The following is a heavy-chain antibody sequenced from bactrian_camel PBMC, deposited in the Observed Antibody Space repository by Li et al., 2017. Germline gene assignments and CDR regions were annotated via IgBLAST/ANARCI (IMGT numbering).Heavy chain of an antibody. CDR2: IGIDGST. CDR3: AAEPSSGGYCYAAIEVVGYNN. D-gene: IGHD2*01. Sequence: HVQLVESGGASVQVGGSLRLSCTVSGLTISHVCMGWFRQAPGKEREGVAEIGIDGSTSYRDSVKGRFTISRDNAKNTLYLQMNNLKPEDTAMYYCAAEPSSGGYCYAAIEVVGYNNWGQGTQVTVS. V-gene: IGHV3S55*01. CDR1: GLTISHVC. J-gene: IGHJ4*01.